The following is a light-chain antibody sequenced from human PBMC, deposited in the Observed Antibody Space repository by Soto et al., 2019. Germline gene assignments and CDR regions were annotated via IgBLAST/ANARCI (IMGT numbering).Light chain of an antibody. CDR1: QSVSSSY. CDR2: GAS. Sequence: EIVLTQSPGTLSLSPGERATLSCRASQSVSSSYLAWYQQKPGQAPRLLIYGASSRATGIPDRFSGSGSGTDFTLSISRLEHEDFAVYYCLQYGSCQYIFGQGTKLEIK. V-gene: IGKV3-20*01. CDR3: LQYGSCQYI. J-gene: IGKJ2*01.